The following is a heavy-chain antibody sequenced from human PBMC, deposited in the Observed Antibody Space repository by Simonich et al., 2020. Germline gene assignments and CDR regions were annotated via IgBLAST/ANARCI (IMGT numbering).Heavy chain of an antibody. CDR1: GGSFSGYY. Sequence: QVQLQQWGAGLLKPSETLSLTCAVYGGSFSGYYWSWIRQPPGTGLEWIGEINHSGTTNYNPSLKSLVTISVDTSKNQFSLKLSFVTAADTAVYYCARGLRVAAAGTAFQHWGQGTLVTVSS. D-gene: IGHD6-13*01. V-gene: IGHV4-34*01. CDR3: ARGLRVAAAGTAFQH. J-gene: IGHJ1*01. CDR2: INHSGTT.